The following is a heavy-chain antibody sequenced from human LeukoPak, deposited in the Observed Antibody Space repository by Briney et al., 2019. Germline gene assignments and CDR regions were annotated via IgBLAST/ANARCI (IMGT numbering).Heavy chain of an antibody. CDR2: INHGGST. Sequence: PSETLSLTCAVYGGSFSAYYWSWIRQPPGKGLEWIGEINHGGSTNYNPSLKSRVTISVDTSKNQFSLKLSSVTAADTAVYYCARAYYYDSSGYVFRIWGQGTMVTVSS. CDR3: ARAYYYDSSGYVFRI. J-gene: IGHJ3*02. D-gene: IGHD3-22*01. CDR1: GGSFSAYY. V-gene: IGHV4-34*01.